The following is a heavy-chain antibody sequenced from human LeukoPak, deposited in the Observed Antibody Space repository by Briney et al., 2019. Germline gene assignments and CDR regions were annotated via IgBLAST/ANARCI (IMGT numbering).Heavy chain of an antibody. V-gene: IGHV1-8*01. J-gene: IGHJ5*02. CDR2: MNPNSGNT. Sequence: ASVKVSCKAPGYTFTSYDINWVRQATGQGLEWMGWMNPNSGNTGYAQKFQGRVTMTRNTSISTAYMELSSLRSEDTAVYYCARGSSSGWYNWFDPWGQGTLVTVSS. CDR3: ARGSSSGWYNWFDP. D-gene: IGHD6-19*01. CDR1: GYTFTSYD.